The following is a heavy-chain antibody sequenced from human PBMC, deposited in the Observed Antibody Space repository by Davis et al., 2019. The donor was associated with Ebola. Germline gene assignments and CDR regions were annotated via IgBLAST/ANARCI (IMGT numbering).Heavy chain of an antibody. CDR1: GGSISSYY. Sequence: PSETLSLTCTVSGGSISSYYWSWIRQPPGKGLEWIGEINHSGSTNYNPSLKSRVTISVDTSKNQFSLKLSSVTAADTAVYYCARGGKQQLAYWYFDLWGRGTLVTVSS. CDR2: INHSGST. V-gene: IGHV4-34*01. CDR3: ARGGKQQLAYWYFDL. J-gene: IGHJ2*01. D-gene: IGHD6-13*01.